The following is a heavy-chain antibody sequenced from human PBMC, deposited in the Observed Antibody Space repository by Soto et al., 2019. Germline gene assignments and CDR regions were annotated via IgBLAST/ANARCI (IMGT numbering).Heavy chain of an antibody. Sequence: PGGCMGLSCAASGLSFSSYAMGLVRQAPGKGLEWVSDITRDSGTRKYADSVKGRITVSRDNSQSTVVLELNSLRAEDTAVYYCAKDRVPGDGRLVFDYWGQGILVTVSS. CDR2: ITRDSGTR. J-gene: IGHJ4*02. CDR1: GLSFSSYA. V-gene: IGHV3-23*01. D-gene: IGHD2-15*01. CDR3: AKDRVPGDGRLVFDY.